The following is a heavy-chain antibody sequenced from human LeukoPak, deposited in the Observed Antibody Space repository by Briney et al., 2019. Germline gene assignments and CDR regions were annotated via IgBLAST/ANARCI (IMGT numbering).Heavy chain of an antibody. CDR2: INHSGST. J-gene: IGHJ4*02. V-gene: IGHV4-34*01. D-gene: IGHD5-12*01. Sequence: PSETLSLTCAVYGGSFSGYYWSWIRQPPGKGLEWIGEINHSGSTNYNPSLKSRVTISVDTSKNQFSLKLSSVTAAGTAVYYCARGGGYDYGYWGQGTLVTVSS. CDR1: GGSFSGYY. CDR3: ARGGGYDYGY.